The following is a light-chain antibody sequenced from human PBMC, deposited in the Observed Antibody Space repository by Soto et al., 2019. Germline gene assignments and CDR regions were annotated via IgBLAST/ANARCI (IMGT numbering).Light chain of an antibody. J-gene: IGLJ1*01. Sequence: QSVLTQPPSASGTPGQRVTISCSVSSSNIGSNIVNWYQQVPGTAPKLLIYSNSQRPSGVPDRFSGSKSGTSASLAISGLQSEDEADYFCAAWDDSLNGHVFGTGTKLTVL. CDR1: SSNIGSNI. V-gene: IGLV1-44*01. CDR3: AAWDDSLNGHV. CDR2: SNS.